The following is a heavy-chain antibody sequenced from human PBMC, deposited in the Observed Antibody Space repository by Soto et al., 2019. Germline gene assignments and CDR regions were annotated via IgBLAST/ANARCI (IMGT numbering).Heavy chain of an antibody. CDR1: GFTFGDYA. J-gene: IGHJ6*01. Sequence: GGSLRRSCSAAGFTFGDYAMHWVLQAPGKGLDFVAVMSLDGSNQYYADSVKGRFTISRDNSKHTLYLQMNSLTAEDTAVYFSARDLNLSDDHHYY. CDR2: MSLDGSNQ. CDR3: ARDLNLSDDHHYY. D-gene: IGHD1-20*01. V-gene: IGHV3-30-3*01.